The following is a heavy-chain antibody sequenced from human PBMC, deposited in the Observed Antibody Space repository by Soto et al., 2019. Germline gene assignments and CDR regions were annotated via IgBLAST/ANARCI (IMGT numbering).Heavy chain of an antibody. Sequence: QVQLQESGPGLVKPSQTLSLTCTVSGGSISSGDYYWSWIRQHPGKGLEWIGYIYYSGYTYYKPSLDSRLSISRDTSKNKYSLKLTSVTAADTAVYYCARGEKPVMLTHWGQGTLVTVSS. CDR2: IYYSGYT. V-gene: IGHV4-31*03. CDR1: GGSISSGDYY. CDR3: ARGEKPVMLTH. J-gene: IGHJ4*02. D-gene: IGHD3-16*01.